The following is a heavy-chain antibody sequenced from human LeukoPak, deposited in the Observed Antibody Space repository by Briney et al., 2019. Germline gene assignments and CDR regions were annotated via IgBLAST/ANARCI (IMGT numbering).Heavy chain of an antibody. Sequence: GGSLRLSCAASGFTFSSYWMSWVRQAPGKGLEWVANIKEDGGEKYSVDSVKGRFTISRDNAMNSLYLEMNSLRAEDTAVYFCAREGRGGHNDFWGQGTLITVSS. CDR3: AREGRGGHNDF. V-gene: IGHV3-7*01. CDR1: GFTFSSYW. D-gene: IGHD4-23*01. J-gene: IGHJ4*02. CDR2: IKEDGGEK.